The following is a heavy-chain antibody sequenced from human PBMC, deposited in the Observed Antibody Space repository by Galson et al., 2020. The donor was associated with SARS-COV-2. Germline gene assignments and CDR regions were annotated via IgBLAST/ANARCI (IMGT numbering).Heavy chain of an antibody. CDR2: INPSGGST. D-gene: IGHD1-7*01. Sequence: ASVKVSCKASGYTFTSYYMHWVRQAPGQGLEWMGIINPSGGSTSYAQKFQGRVTMTRDTSTSTVYMELSSLRSEDTAVYYCARDRAGIIWNYVVIWGGMYVWCQGTPVTVSS. J-gene: IGHJ6*02. V-gene: IGHV1-46*01. CDR1: GYTFTSYY. CDR3: ARDRAGIIWNYVVIWGGMYV.